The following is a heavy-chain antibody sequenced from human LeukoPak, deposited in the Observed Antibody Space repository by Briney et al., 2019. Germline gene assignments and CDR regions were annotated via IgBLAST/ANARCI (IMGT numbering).Heavy chain of an antibody. Sequence: SETLPLSCAVHGGSFRGYYWIWIRQPPGKGLEWIGEINHSGSTNYNPSLKSRVTITVDTSKNQFSQKLSSVTAADTAVYYCARGLSWGQGSLVTVSS. CDR2: INHSGST. V-gene: IGHV4-34*01. CDR1: GGSFRGYY. CDR3: ARGLS. J-gene: IGHJ5*02.